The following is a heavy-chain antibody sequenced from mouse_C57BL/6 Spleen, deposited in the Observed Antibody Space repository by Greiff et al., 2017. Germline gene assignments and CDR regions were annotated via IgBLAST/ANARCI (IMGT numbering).Heavy chain of an antibody. Sequence: VQLKQPGAELVKPGASVKLSCKASGYTFTSYWMQWVKQRPGQGLEWIGEIDPSDSYTNYNQKFKGKATLTVDTSSSTAYMQLSSLTSEDSAVYYCARLSYGSSYAMDYWGQGTSVTVSS. J-gene: IGHJ4*01. D-gene: IGHD1-1*01. V-gene: IGHV1-50*01. CDR2: IDPSDSYT. CDR1: GYTFTSYW. CDR3: ARLSYGSSYAMDY.